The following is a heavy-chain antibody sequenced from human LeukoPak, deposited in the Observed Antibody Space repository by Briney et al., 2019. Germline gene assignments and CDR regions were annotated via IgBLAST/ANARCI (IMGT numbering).Heavy chain of an antibody. J-gene: IGHJ2*01. D-gene: IGHD6-13*01. CDR1: GGSFSGYY. V-gene: IGHV4-34*01. Sequence: SETLSLTCAVYGGSFSGYYWSWIRQPPGKGLEWIGEINHSGDTYYNPSLESRVTISVDTSKNHFSLKLSSVTAADTAVYYCARDLAARKYWYFDLWGRGTLVTVSS. CDR2: INHSGDT. CDR3: ARDLAARKYWYFDL.